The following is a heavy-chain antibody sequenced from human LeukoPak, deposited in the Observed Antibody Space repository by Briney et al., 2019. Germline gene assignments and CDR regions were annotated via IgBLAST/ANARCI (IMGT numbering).Heavy chain of an antibody. Sequence: PSETLSLTCTVSGGSVSSGTYYWSWIRQPPGKGLEWIGYIYYSGGTKYNPSLKGRVTISVDTSKNQFSLKLSSVTAADTAVYYCARDTADEYCSSASCYGMDVWGKGTTVAVSS. D-gene: IGHD2-2*01. V-gene: IGHV4-61*01. J-gene: IGHJ6*04. CDR1: GGSVSSGTYY. CDR3: ARDTADEYCSSASCYGMDV. CDR2: IYYSGGT.